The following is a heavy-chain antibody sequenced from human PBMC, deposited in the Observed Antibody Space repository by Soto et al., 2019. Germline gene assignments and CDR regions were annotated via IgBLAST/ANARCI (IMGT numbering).Heavy chain of an antibody. Sequence: PGGSLRLSCAASGFTVSSNYMSWVRQAPGKGLEWVSVIYSGGSTYYADSVKGRFTISRDNSKNTLYLQMNSLRAEDTAVYYCARDRAYSSSSAGGRGGMDVWGQGTTVTVSS. V-gene: IGHV3-53*01. D-gene: IGHD6-6*01. J-gene: IGHJ6*02. CDR2: IYSGGST. CDR3: ARDRAYSSSSAGGRGGMDV. CDR1: GFTVSSNY.